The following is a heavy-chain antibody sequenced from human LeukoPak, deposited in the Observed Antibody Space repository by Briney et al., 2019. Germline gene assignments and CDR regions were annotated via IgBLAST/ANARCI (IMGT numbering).Heavy chain of an antibody. CDR1: GFTFSSYS. V-gene: IGHV3-21*01. Sequence: GGSLRLSCAASGFTFSSYSMNWVRQAPGKGLEWVSSISSSSSYIYYADSVKGRFTISRDNARKSLYLQMNSLRAEDTAVYYCARHVVALGFDYWGQGTLVTVSS. D-gene: IGHD3-22*01. J-gene: IGHJ4*02. CDR2: ISSSSSYI. CDR3: ARHVVALGFDY.